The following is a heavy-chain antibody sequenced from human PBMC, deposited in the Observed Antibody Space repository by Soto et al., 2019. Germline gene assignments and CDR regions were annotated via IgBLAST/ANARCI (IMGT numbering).Heavy chain of an antibody. CDR2: INPSGGST. D-gene: IGHD5-12*01. J-gene: IGHJ3*02. V-gene: IGHV1-46*01. CDR3: ASRGYSGYDHDAFDI. Sequence: ASVKVSCKASGYTFTSYYMHWVRQAPGQGLEWMGIINPSGGSTSYAQKFQGRVTMTRDTSTSTVYMELSSLRSEDTAVYYCASRGYSGYDHDAFDIWGQGTMVTVSS. CDR1: GYTFTSYY.